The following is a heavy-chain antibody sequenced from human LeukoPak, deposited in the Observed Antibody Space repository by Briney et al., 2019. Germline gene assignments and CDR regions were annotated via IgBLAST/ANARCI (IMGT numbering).Heavy chain of an antibody. Sequence: SETLSLTCAVYGGSFSGYYWSWIRQPPGKGLEWIGEINHSGSTNYNPPLKSRVTISVDTSKNQFSLKLSSVTAADTAVYYCAWKRLLLAWFDPWGQGTLVTVSS. V-gene: IGHV4-34*01. CDR3: AWKRLLLAWFDP. CDR2: INHSGST. D-gene: IGHD3-22*01. J-gene: IGHJ5*02. CDR1: GGSFSGYY.